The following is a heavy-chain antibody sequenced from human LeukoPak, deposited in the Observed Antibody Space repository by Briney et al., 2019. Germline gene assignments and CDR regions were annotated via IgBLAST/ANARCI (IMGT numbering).Heavy chain of an antibody. J-gene: IGHJ4*02. CDR3: ARGPRTGDYVRNFDY. Sequence: PSETLSLTCAVYGGSFSGYYWSWIRQPPGKGLEWIGEINHSGSTNYNPSLKSRVTISVDTSENQFSLKLSSVTAADTAVYYCARGPRTGDYVRNFDYWGQGTLVTVSS. CDR1: GGSFSGYY. CDR2: INHSGST. V-gene: IGHV4-34*01. D-gene: IGHD4-17*01.